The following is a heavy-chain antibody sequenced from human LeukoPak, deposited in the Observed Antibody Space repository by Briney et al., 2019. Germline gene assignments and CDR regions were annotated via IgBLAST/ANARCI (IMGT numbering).Heavy chain of an antibody. CDR3: ARPRNMVRGVQRAFDI. D-gene: IGHD3-10*01. CDR1: GFTFSSYS. Sequence: GGSLRLSCAASGFTFSSYSMNWVRQAPGKGLEWVSYISSSSSTIYYADSVKGRFTISRDNAKNSLYLQMNSLRAEDTAVYYCARPRNMVRGVQRAFDIWGQGTMVTVSS. CDR2: ISSSSSTI. J-gene: IGHJ3*02. V-gene: IGHV3-48*04.